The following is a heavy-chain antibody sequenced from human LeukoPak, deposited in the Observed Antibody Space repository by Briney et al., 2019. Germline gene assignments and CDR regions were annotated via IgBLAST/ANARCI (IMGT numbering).Heavy chain of an antibody. CDR3: ARVGSSDFRFRYYYMDV. J-gene: IGHJ6*03. CDR1: GGSINNYY. D-gene: IGHD6-13*01. V-gene: IGHV4-59*01. Sequence: PSETLSLTCSVSGGSINNYYWSWVRQIPGKGLEWIGYIYSNGNTHYNPSLKSRVIISVDSSKSQFSLRLNSVTAADTAVYHCARVGSSDFRFRYYYMDVWGKGTTAIVSS. CDR2: IYSNGNT.